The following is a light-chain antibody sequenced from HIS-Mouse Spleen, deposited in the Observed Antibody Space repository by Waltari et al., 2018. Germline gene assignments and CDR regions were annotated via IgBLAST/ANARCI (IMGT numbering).Light chain of an antibody. Sequence: DIQMTQSPSTLSASVGDRVTITCRASQRISSWLAWYQQKPGKAPKLLIYKASSLESGVPSRFSGSGSGTEVTLTISSLQPDDFATYYCQQYNSYIFTFGPGTKVDIK. CDR2: KAS. CDR3: QQYNSYIFT. CDR1: QRISSW. V-gene: IGKV1-5*03. J-gene: IGKJ3*01.